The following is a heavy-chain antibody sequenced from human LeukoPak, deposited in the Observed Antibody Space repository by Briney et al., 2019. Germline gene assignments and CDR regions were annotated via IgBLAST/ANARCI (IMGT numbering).Heavy chain of an antibody. J-gene: IGHJ4*02. CDR3: AKGHQDIVVVVAATPTYYFDY. CDR1: GFTFSSYS. Sequence: KAGGSLRLSCAASGFTFSSYSMNWVRQAPGKGLEWVSSISSSSSYIYYADSVKGRFTISRDNSKNTLYLQMNSLRAEDTAVYYCAKGHQDIVVVVAATPTYYFDYWGQGTLVTVSS. D-gene: IGHD2-15*01. V-gene: IGHV3-21*01. CDR2: ISSSSSYI.